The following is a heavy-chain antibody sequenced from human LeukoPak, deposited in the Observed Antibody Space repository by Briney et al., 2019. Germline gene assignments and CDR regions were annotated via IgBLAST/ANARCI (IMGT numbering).Heavy chain of an antibody. V-gene: IGHV1-18*01. CDR1: GGTFSSYA. Sequence: ASVKVSCKASGGTFSSYAISWVRQAPGQGLEWMGWISAYNGNTNYAQKLQGRVTMTTDTSTSTAYMELRSLRSDDTAVYYCARENIDLYFDYWGQGTLVTVSS. J-gene: IGHJ4*02. CDR3: ARENIDLYFDY. CDR2: ISAYNGNT. D-gene: IGHD2/OR15-2a*01.